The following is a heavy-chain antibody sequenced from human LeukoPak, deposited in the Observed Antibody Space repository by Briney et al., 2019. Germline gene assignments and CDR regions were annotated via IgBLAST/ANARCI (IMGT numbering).Heavy chain of an antibody. CDR3: ARDQGWFYGSGSSLDY. CDR2: ISSNGGST. D-gene: IGHD3-10*01. CDR1: GFTFSSYA. V-gene: IGHV3-64*01. J-gene: IGHJ4*02. Sequence: PGGSLRLSCAASGFTFSSYAMHWVRQAPGKGLEYVSAISSNGGSTYYANSVKGRFTISRDNSKNTLYLQMGSLRAEDMGVYYCARDQGWFYGSGSSLDYWGQGTLVTVSS.